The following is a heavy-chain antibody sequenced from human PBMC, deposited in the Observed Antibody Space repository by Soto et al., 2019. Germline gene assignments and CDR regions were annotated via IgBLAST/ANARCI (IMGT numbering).Heavy chain of an antibody. CDR2: IVVGSGNT. V-gene: IGHV1-58*01. Sequence: SVKVSCKASGFTFTSSAVQWVRQARGQRLEWIGWIVVGSGNTNYAQKFQERVTITRDMSTSTAYMELSSLRSEDTAVYYCAADSVAGQAVPGSYYYYGMDVWGQGTTVTVSS. CDR3: AADSVAGQAVPGSYYYYGMDV. J-gene: IGHJ6*02. D-gene: IGHD6-19*01. CDR1: GFTFTSSA.